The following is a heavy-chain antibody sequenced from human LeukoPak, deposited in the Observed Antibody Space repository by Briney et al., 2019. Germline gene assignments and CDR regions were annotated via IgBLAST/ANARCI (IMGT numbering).Heavy chain of an antibody. CDR3: ASFGLNAMVPPSY. CDR2: IYHSGST. CDR1: GGSISSGGYS. V-gene: IGHV4-30-2*01. D-gene: IGHD5-18*01. J-gene: IGHJ4*02. Sequence: SQTLSLTCAVSGGSISSGGYSWSWIRQPPGKGLEWIGYIYHSGSTYYNPSLKSRVTISVDRSKNQFSLKLSSVTAADTAVYYCASFGLNAMVPPSYWGQGTLVTVSS.